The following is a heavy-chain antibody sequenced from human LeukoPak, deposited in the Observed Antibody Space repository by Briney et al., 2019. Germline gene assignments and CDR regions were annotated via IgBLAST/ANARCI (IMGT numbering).Heavy chain of an antibody. V-gene: IGHV3-48*03. J-gene: IGHJ3*02. CDR1: GFTFSSYE. CDR2: ISSSGSTI. CDR3: ARDPDPGYCSSTSCYDDAFDI. Sequence: GGSLRLSCAASGFTFSSYEMNWVRQAPGKGLEWVSYISSSGSTIYYADSVKGRFTISRDNAKNSLYLQMNSLRAEDTAVYYCARDPDPGYCSSTSCYDDAFDIWGQGTTVTVSS. D-gene: IGHD2-2*01.